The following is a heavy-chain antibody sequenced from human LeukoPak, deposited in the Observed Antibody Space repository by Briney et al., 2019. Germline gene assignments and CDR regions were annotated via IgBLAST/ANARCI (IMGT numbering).Heavy chain of an antibody. D-gene: IGHD3-9*01. J-gene: IGHJ4*02. Sequence: GGSLRLSCAASGFTFSSYWMSWVRQAPGKGLEWVANIKQDGSEKYYVDSVKGRFTISRDNAKNSLHLQMNSLRAEDTAVYYCARDPGLRYFDWTMSGYFDYWGQGTLVTVSS. CDR2: IKQDGSEK. CDR3: ARDPGLRYFDWTMSGYFDY. CDR1: GFTFSSYW. V-gene: IGHV3-7*03.